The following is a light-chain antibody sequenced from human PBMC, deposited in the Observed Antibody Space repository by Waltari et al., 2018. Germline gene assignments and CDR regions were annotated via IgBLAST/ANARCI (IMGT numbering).Light chain of an antibody. CDR1: QRVKNN. CDR3: QEYDSLPVT. V-gene: IGKV1-5*03. CDR2: KAS. Sequence: DIQMTQSPSSLSASVGDRVTITCRASQRVKNNLAWYQQAPGKAPKDLIHKASRLERGAPSRFSGSGYGTEFTLTISGLQPDDFATYYCQEYDSLPVTFGGGAKVEI. J-gene: IGKJ4*01.